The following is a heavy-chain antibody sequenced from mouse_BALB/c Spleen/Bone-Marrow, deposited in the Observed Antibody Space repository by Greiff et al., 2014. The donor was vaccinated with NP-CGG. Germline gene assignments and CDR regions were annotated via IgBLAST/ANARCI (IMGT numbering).Heavy chain of an antibody. CDR2: IWAGGRT. CDR1: GFSLTSYG. CDR3: ARVYLWYLDV. J-gene: IGHJ1*01. V-gene: IGHV2-9*02. D-gene: IGHD2-3*01. Sequence: VKLVESGPGLVAPSQSLSITCTVSGFSLTSYGVHWVRQPPGKGLEWLGVIWAGGRTNYNSALMSRLSISKDNSKSQVFLKMNSLQPDDPAMYYCARVYLWYLDVWGAGTTVTVSS.